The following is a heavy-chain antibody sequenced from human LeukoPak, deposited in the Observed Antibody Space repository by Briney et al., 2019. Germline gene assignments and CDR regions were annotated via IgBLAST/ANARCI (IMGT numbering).Heavy chain of an antibody. CDR3: ARDPGLLWFGETPGAYYYMDV. CDR2: MNPNSGNT. J-gene: IGHJ6*03. CDR1: GYTFTSYD. Sequence: GASVKVSCKASGYTFTSYDINWVRQATGQGLEWMGWMNPNSGNTGYAQKFQGRVTITRNTSISTAYMELSSLRSEDTAVYYCARDPGLLWFGETPGAYYYMDVWGKGTTVTVSS. V-gene: IGHV1-8*03. D-gene: IGHD3-10*01.